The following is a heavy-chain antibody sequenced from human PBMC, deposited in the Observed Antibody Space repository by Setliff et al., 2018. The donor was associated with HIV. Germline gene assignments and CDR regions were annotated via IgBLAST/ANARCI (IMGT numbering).Heavy chain of an antibody. CDR2: IYYSGNT. CDR1: GGSISSHY. Sequence: LSLTCTVSGGSISSHYWSWIRQPPKKGLEWIGTIYYSGNTISNPSLKSRVTISVDTSKNQFSLNLNSVTAADTAVYYCARVEAKVRGATYGMDVWGQGTTVTVSS. D-gene: IGHD3-10*01. V-gene: IGHV4-59*11. J-gene: IGHJ6*02. CDR3: ARVEAKVRGATYGMDV.